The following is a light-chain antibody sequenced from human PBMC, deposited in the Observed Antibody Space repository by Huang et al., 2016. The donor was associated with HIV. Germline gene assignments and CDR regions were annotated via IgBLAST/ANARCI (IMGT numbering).Light chain of an antibody. CDR2: GAS. Sequence: EIVMTQSPATLSVSPGEGATLSCRASQSISTNLAWYQQKPGQAPRLLVYGASTRDTGIPARFSGSGSGTEVTLTIGRLQSEDFASYFCQQYNNWPSTWTFGQGTKVEI. V-gene: IGKV3-15*01. CDR1: QSISTN. J-gene: IGKJ1*01. CDR3: QQYNNWPSTWT.